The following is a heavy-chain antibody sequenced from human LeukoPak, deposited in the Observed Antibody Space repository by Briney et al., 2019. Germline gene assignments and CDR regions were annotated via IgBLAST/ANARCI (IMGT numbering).Heavy chain of an antibody. CDR3: AGGYSYGPPYYFDY. V-gene: IGHV1-24*01. Sequence: ASVKVSCKVSGYTLTELSMHWVRQAPGKGLEWMGGFNPEDGETIYAQKFQGRVTITADESTSTAYMELSSLRSEDTAVYYCAGGYSYGPPYYFDYWGQGTLVTVSS. CDR1: GYTLTELS. CDR2: FNPEDGET. J-gene: IGHJ4*02. D-gene: IGHD5-18*01.